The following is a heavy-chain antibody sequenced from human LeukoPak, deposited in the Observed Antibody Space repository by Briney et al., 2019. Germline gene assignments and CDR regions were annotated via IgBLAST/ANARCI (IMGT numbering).Heavy chain of an antibody. CDR1: GYTFTSYD. CDR3: APTCSTSCPYFDY. CDR2: MNPNSGNT. Sequence: ASVKVSCKASGYTFTSYDINWVRQATGQGLEWMGWMNPNSGNTGYAQKFQGRVTMTRNTSISTAYMELSSLRSEDTAVYYCAPTCSTSCPYFDYWGQGTLVTVSS. D-gene: IGHD2-2*01. J-gene: IGHJ4*02. V-gene: IGHV1-8*01.